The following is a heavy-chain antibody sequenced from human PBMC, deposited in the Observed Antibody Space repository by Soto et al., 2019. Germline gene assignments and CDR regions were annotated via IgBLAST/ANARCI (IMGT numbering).Heavy chain of an antibody. Sequence: SETPSLTFIVPGGSISKYYWSWIRQPPGKGLEWIGYIYYSGSTNYNPSLTSRVTISVDTSKNQFSLKLSSVTAADTAVYYCARHRYSYGVYYFDYWGQGTLVTVSS. CDR3: ARHRYSYGVYYFDY. V-gene: IGHV4-59*08. J-gene: IGHJ4*02. CDR2: IYYSGST. CDR1: GGSISKYY. D-gene: IGHD5-18*01.